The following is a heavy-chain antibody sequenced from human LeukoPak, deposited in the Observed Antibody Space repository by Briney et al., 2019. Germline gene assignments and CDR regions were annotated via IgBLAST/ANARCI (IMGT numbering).Heavy chain of an antibody. V-gene: IGHV4-34*01. CDR1: GGSFSGYY. J-gene: IGHJ6*03. CDR3: ARVTTGGSYYIDV. Sequence: PSETLSLTCAVYGGSFSGYYWSWIRQPPGKGLEWIGEINHSGSTNYNPSLKSRVTISVDTSKNQFSLSLTSVTAADTALYYCARVTTGGSYYIDVWGTGTTVTVSS. CDR2: INHSGST. D-gene: IGHD1-1*01.